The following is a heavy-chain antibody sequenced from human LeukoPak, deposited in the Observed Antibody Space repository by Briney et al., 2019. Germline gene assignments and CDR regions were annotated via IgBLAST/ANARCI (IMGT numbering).Heavy chain of an antibody. V-gene: IGHV3-66*04. CDR1: GFTVGSNY. CDR3: ARLSANSSAYFFDY. D-gene: IGHD3-22*01. CDR2: IYRGGST. J-gene: IGHJ4*02. Sequence: GGSLRLSCAASGFTVGSNYMSWVRQAPGKGLEWVSIIYRGGSTNYADSVKGRFTISRDTSKDTLYLQMNSLRAEDTAVYYCARLSANSSAYFFDYWGQGTLVTVSS.